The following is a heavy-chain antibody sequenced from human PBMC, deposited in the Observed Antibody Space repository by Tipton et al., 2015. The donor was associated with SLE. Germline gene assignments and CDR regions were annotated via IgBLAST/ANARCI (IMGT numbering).Heavy chain of an antibody. Sequence: TLSLTCTVSGGSISSYYWSWIRQPPGKGLEWIGYIYYSGSTNYNPSLKSRVTISVDTSKNQFSLKLSSVTAAGTAVYYCAARDPLGAFDIWGQGTMVTVSS. J-gene: IGHJ3*02. V-gene: IGHV4-59*01. CDR2: IYYSGST. CDR1: GGSISSYY. CDR3: AARDPLGAFDI.